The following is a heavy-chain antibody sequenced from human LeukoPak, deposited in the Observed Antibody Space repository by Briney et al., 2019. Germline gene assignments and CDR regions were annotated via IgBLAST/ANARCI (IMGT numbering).Heavy chain of an antibody. CDR2: INPNSGGT. J-gene: IGHJ5*02. Sequence: ASVKVSCKASGYTFTGYYMHWVRPAPGQGLEWMGWINPNSGGTNYAQKFQGRVTMTRDTSISTAYMELSRLRSDDTAVYYCARDQYYDSKGWFDPWGQGTLVTVSS. CDR3: ARDQYYDSKGWFDP. V-gene: IGHV1-2*02. D-gene: IGHD3-22*01. CDR1: GYTFTGYY.